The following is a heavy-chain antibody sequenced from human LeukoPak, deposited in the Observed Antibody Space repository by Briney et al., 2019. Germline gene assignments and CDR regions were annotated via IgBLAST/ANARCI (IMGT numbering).Heavy chain of an antibody. V-gene: IGHV4-34*01. J-gene: IGHJ4*02. CDR3: ARGVTTTVLDY. D-gene: IGHD4-17*01. CDR1: GGSFSGYY. CDR2: INHSGST. Sequence: SETLSLTCAVYGGSFSGYYWSWIRQPPGKGLEWIGEINHSGSTNYNPSLKSRVTISVDTSKNQFSLKLSSVTAADTAVYYCARGVTTTVLDYWGQGTLVTVSS.